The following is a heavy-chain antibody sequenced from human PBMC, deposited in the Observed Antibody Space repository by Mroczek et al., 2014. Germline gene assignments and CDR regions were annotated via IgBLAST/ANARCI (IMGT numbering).Heavy chain of an antibody. D-gene: IGHD3-3*01. V-gene: IGHV1-8*01. Sequence: GKKPGASVKVSCRASGYTFTSYDINWVRQATGQGLEWMGWMNPNSGNTGYAQKFQGRVTMTRNTSISTAYMELSSLRSEDTAVYYCARHLYDFWSGYDYWGQGTLVTVSS. J-gene: IGHJ4*02. CDR1: GYTFTSYD. CDR3: ARHLYDFWSGYDY. CDR2: MNPNSGNT.